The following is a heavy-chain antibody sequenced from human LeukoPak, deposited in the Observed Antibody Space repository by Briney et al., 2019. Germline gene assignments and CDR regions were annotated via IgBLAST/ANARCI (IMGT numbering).Heavy chain of an antibody. Sequence: SETLSLTCTVSGYSISSGYYWGWIRQPPGKGLEWIGSIYHSGSTYYNPSLKSRVTISVDTSKNQFSLKLSSVTAADTAVYYCARDLYEGWSFGGGHAFDIWGQGTMVTVSS. CDR2: IYHSGST. D-gene: IGHD2-21*01. CDR1: GYSISSGYY. J-gene: IGHJ3*02. V-gene: IGHV4-38-2*02. CDR3: ARDLYEGWSFGGGHAFDI.